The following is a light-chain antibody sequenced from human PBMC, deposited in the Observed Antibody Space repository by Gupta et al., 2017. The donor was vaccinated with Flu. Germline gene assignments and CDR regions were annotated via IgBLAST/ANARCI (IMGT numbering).Light chain of an antibody. V-gene: IGKV1-6*01. CDR3: LHDYNYPLT. Sequence: IQMTQSPSSLSASVGDRVTITCRASQDIRNTLGWYQQKPGKAPKLLMYNVSTLQSGVPSRFSGSGSGADFTLTISGLQPEDLATYYCLHDYNYPLTFGGGTKVEIK. CDR2: NVS. J-gene: IGKJ4*01. CDR1: QDIRNT.